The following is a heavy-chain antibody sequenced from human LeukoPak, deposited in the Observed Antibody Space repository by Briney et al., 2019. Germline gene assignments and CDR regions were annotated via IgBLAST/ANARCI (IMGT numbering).Heavy chain of an antibody. V-gene: IGHV3-7*01. CDR2: IKQDGSEK. Sequence: GGSLRLSCAASGFTVSSNYMSWVRQAPGKGLEWVANIKQDGSEKYYVDSVKGRFTISRDNAKNSLYLQMNSLRAEDTAVYYCARDLVYYDFWSGRDYWGQGTLVTVSS. CDR3: ARDLVYYDFWSGRDY. D-gene: IGHD3-3*01. J-gene: IGHJ4*02. CDR1: GFTVSSNY.